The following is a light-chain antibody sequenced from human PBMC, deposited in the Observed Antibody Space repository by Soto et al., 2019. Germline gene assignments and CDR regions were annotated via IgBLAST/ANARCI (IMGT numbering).Light chain of an antibody. CDR1: SSDVGGYNY. CDR2: DVS. Sequence: QSALTHPASVSGSPGQSITISCTGTSSDVGGYNYVSWYQQHPGKAPKLMIYDVSNRPSGVSNRFSGSQSGNTASLTISGLQAEDEADYYCSSYTSSSTLVVFGGETKLTVL. J-gene: IGLJ2*01. CDR3: SSYTSSSTLVV. V-gene: IGLV2-14*01.